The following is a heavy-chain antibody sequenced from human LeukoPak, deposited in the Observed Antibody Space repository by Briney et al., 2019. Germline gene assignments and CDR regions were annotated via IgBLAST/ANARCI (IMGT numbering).Heavy chain of an antibody. CDR1: GVSLNSSNYY. J-gene: IGHJ4*02. CDR2: LYSSEKA. D-gene: IGHD5-18*01. Sequence: SETLSLTCSVSGVSLNSSNYYWGWIRQPPGKGLEWIGSLYSSEKAFYNPSLKSRVTLSVDTTKNQFSLKLSSVTAADTAVYYCAHNSWGYSYGHNYWGQGTLVTVSS. V-gene: IGHV4-39*01. CDR3: AHNSWGYSYGHNY.